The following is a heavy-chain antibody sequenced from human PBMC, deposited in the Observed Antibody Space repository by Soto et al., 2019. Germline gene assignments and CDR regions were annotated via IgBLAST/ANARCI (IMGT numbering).Heavy chain of an antibody. CDR1: GFSVSSKY. CDR3: TRDDVHCNGGRCYGVPMDV. V-gene: IGHV3-66*01. Sequence: EVQLVESGGGLVQPGXXLRLXCAASGFSVSSKYMSWVRQAPGKGLEXVXXIQSGGSTYYAGSVKGRFTISRXXXXXXXXXXXXXXXXXXXXVYYCTRDDVHCNGGRCYGVPMDVWGKGTTVTVSA. J-gene: IGHJ6*04. CDR2: IQSGGST. D-gene: IGHD2-15*01.